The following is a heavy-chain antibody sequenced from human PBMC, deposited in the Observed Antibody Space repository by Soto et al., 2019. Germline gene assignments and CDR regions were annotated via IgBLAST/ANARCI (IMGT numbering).Heavy chain of an antibody. CDR1: GGTFSSYA. Sequence: SVKVSCKASGGTFSSYAISWVRQAPGQGLEWMGGIIPIFGTANYAQKFQGRVTITADKSTSAAYMELSSLRSEDTAVYYCARAHLGYCSSTSCYTRFDYWGQGTLVTVSS. CDR3: ARAHLGYCSSTSCYTRFDY. J-gene: IGHJ4*02. D-gene: IGHD2-2*02. V-gene: IGHV1-69*06. CDR2: IIPIFGTA.